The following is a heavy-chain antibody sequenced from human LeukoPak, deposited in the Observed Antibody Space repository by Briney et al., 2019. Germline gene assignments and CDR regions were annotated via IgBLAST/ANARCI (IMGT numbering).Heavy chain of an antibody. D-gene: IGHD6-13*01. J-gene: IGHJ4*02. V-gene: IGHV3-21*01. Sequence: GGSLRLSCAASGFTFSRNAMNWVRQAPGKGLEWVSFISSSSNYMSYADSVKGRFTISRDNAKNSLYLQMNSLRAEDTAVYHCARPLDSSNNYFDYWGQGTLVTVSA. CDR2: ISSSSNYM. CDR1: GFTFSRNA. CDR3: ARPLDSSNNYFDY.